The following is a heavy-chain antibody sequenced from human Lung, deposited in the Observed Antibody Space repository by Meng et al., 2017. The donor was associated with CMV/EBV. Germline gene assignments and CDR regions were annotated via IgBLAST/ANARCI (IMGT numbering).Heavy chain of an antibody. D-gene: IGHD3-22*01. CDR1: GYTFTSYG. V-gene: IGHV1-18*01. CDR2: ISAYNGNT. J-gene: IGHJ4*02. Sequence: SVXVSXXASGYTFTSYGISWVRQAPGQGLEWMGWISAYNGNTNYAQKLQGRVTMATDTSTSTAYMELRSLRSDDTAVYYCARNTYYYDSSGYYTDYWGQGTXVTVSS. CDR3: ARNTYYYDSSGYYTDY.